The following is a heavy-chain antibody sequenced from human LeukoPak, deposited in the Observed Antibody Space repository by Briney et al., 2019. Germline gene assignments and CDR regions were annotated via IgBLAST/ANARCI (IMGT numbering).Heavy chain of an antibody. Sequence: KPSETLSLTCTVSGGSISSHYWSWIRQPPGKGLEWIGYIYYSGSTNYNPSLKSRVTISVDTSKNQFSLKLSSVTAADTAVYYCARALGYCSSTNCYYYYYYMDVWGKGTTVTVSS. CDR2: IYYSGST. D-gene: IGHD2-2*01. CDR3: ARALGYCSSTNCYYYYYYMDV. J-gene: IGHJ6*03. CDR1: GGSISSHY. V-gene: IGHV4-59*11.